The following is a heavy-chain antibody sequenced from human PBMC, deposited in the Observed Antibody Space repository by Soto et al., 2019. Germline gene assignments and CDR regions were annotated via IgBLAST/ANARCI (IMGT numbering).Heavy chain of an antibody. D-gene: IGHD5-12*01. CDR1: GYTFTSYA. CDR2: INPSGGST. V-gene: IGHV1-46*03. CDR3: AREVAPEVYAFDI. Sequence: ASVKVSCKASGYTFTSYAMNWVRQAPGQGLEWMGIINPSGGSTSYAQKFQGRVTMTRDTSTSTVYMELSSLRSEDTAVYYCAREVAPEVYAFDIWGQGTMVTVSS. J-gene: IGHJ3*02.